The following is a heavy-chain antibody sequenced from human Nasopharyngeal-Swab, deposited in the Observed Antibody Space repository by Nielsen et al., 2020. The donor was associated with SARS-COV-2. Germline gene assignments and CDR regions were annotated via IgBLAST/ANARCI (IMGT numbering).Heavy chain of an antibody. D-gene: IGHD2-15*01. Sequence: SETLSLTCAVYGGSFSGYYWSWIRQPPGKGLEWIGEINHSGSTNYNPSLKSRVAISVDTSKNQFSLKLSSVTAADTAVYYCARASHCSGVTCHSIYRYYYYAMDVWGQGTTVTVSS. V-gene: IGHV4-34*01. CDR2: INHSGST. CDR1: GGSFSGYY. J-gene: IGHJ6*02. CDR3: ARASHCSGVTCHSIYRYYYYAMDV.